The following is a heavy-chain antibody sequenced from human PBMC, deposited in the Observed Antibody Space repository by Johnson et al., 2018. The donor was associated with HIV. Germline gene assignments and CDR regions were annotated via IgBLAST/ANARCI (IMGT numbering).Heavy chain of an antibody. CDR1: GFTFSSYA. D-gene: IGHD2-21*02. Sequence: QVQLVESGGGAVQPGKSLRLSCVVSGFTFSSYAVHWVRQAPGKGLEWVAVISYDGDTKYYADSVKGRFTISRDNSKNTLYLQMNSLRAEDTAVYYCAKTIVVVTADAFDIWGQGTMVTVSS. CDR3: AKTIVVVTADAFDI. J-gene: IGHJ3*02. CDR2: ISYDGDTK. V-gene: IGHV3-30-3*02.